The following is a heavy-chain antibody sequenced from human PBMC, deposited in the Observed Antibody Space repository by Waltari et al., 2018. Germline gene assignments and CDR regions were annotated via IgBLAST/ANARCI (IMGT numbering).Heavy chain of an antibody. V-gene: IGHV5-51*01. Sequence: EVQLVKSGAEVKKPGEYLKISCKGSGYSFTSYWIGWVRQLPGKGLEWMGIIYPGDSDTRYSPSFQGQVTISADKSISTAYLQWSSLKASDTAMYYCARHAPGSSSWYRNYYYYYMDVCGKGTTVTVSS. CDR3: ARHAPGSSSWYRNYYYYYMDV. D-gene: IGHD6-13*01. J-gene: IGHJ6*03. CDR2: IYPGDSDT. CDR1: GYSFTSYW.